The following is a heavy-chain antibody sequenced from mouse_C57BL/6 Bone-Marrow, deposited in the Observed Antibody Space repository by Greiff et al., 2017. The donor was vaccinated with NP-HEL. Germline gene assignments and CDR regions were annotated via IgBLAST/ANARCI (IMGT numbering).Heavy chain of an antibody. CDR1: GYAFSSSW. CDR2: IYPGDGDT. CDR3: ARRGTEWYFDV. Sequence: VKVVESGPELVKPGASVKISCKASGYAFSSSWMNWVKQRPGKGLEWIGRIYPGDGDTNYNGKFKGKATLTADKSSSTAYMQLSSLTSEDSAVYFCARRGTEWYFDVWGTGTTVTVSS. V-gene: IGHV1-82*01. J-gene: IGHJ1*03.